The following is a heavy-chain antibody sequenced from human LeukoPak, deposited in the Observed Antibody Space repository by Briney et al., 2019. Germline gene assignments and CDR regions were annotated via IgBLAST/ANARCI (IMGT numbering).Heavy chain of an antibody. CDR2: INPNSGGT. D-gene: IGHD2-2*01. V-gene: IGHV1-2*02. J-gene: IGHJ4*02. CDR3: ARNIVVVPAAMVHFDY. CDR1: GYTFTGYY. Sequence: ASVKVSCKASGYTFTGYYMHWVRQAPGQGLEWMGWINPNSGGTNYAQKFQGRVTMTRDTSISTAYMELSRLRSDDTAVYYCARNIVVVPAAMVHFDYWGQGTLVTVSS.